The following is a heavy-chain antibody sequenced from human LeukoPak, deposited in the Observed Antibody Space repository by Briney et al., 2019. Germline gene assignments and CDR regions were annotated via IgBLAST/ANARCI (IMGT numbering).Heavy chain of an antibody. CDR2: IYTSGST. J-gene: IGHJ3*02. Sequence: SETLSLTCTVSGGSISSYYWSWIRQPAGKGLEWIGRIYTSGSTNYNPSLKSRVTISVDTSKNQFSLKLSSVTAADTAVYYCASAIGLAVAGPYAFDIWGQGTMVTVSS. CDR3: ASAIGLAVAGPYAFDI. V-gene: IGHV4-4*07. D-gene: IGHD6-19*01. CDR1: GGSISSYY.